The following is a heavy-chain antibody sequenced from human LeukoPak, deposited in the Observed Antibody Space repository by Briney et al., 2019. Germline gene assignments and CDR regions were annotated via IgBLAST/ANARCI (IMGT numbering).Heavy chain of an antibody. CDR1: GGSISSYY. Sequence: SETLSLTCTVSGGSISSYYWSWIRQPPGKGLEWIGYIYYTGTTNYNPSLKSRVTISVDTSKNQFSLKLSSVTAADTAVYYCARTTYYYGMDAWGQGTTVTVSS. D-gene: IGHD1-14*01. V-gene: IGHV4-59*01. CDR3: ARTTYYYGMDA. J-gene: IGHJ6*02. CDR2: IYYTGTT.